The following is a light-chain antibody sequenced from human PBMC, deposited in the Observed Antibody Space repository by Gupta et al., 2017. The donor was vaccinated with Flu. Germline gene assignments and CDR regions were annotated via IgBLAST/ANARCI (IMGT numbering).Light chain of an antibody. J-gene: IGKJ4*01. CDR3: QHKENLPVT. CDR2: DAS. V-gene: IGKV1-33*01. Sequence: PASLSASVGDRVTITCQANQDISNYVSWYQQKPGTAPKLLIYDASNLEGWVPARCSGSGSGTDFTLTISSLQPEDVATYYCQHKENLPVTFGRGTKVEIK. CDR1: QDISNY.